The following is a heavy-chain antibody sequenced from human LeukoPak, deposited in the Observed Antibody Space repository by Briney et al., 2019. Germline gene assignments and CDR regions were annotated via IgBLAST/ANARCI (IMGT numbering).Heavy chain of an antibody. Sequence: SETLSLTCAVYGGSFSGYYWSWIRQPPGKGLEWIGEINHSGSINYNPSLKSRVTISVDTSKNQFSLKLSSVTAADTAVYYCARGGLRYFDWLLQEFDYWGQGTLVTVSS. CDR1: GGSFSGYY. D-gene: IGHD3-9*01. J-gene: IGHJ4*02. CDR3: ARGGLRYFDWLLQEFDY. CDR2: INHSGSI. V-gene: IGHV4-34*01.